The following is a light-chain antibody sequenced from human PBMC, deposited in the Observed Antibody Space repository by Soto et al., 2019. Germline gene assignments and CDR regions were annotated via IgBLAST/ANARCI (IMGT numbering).Light chain of an antibody. CDR2: QAS. J-gene: IGKJ2*01. CDR1: QTISSW. CDR3: QQYDSYPHT. Sequence: DIQMTQSPSTLSASVGDTVTITCRASQTISSWLAWYQQRPGKAPNLLIYQASRLESGVPSRFSGSASRTEFTLTISSLQPDDFATYYCQQYDSYPHTFGQGTKLEIK. V-gene: IGKV1-5*03.